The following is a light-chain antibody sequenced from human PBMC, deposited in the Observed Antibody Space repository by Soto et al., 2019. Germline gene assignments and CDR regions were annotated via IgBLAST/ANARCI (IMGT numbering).Light chain of an antibody. J-gene: IGKJ1*01. V-gene: IGKV1-5*03. CDR2: KAS. CDR3: QQYNTYWWS. CDR1: QTMSIY. Sequence: DIQMTQSPSTLSASVGDRVTITCRASQTMSIYLAWYQQKPGRAPKLLIYKASSLEIGVPSRFSGSGSGTEFTLTISSLQPDDFATYYCQQYNTYWWSFGQGTKVEMK.